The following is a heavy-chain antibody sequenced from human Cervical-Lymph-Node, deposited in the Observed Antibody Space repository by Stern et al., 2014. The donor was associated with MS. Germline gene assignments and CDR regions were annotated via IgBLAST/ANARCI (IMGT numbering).Heavy chain of an antibody. CDR1: GYIFTNYV. J-gene: IGHJ5*02. CDR3: ARGPVLRFLEWFSNVDDWIDP. Sequence: QVQLVQSGAEVKKAGASVKVSCKASGYIFTNYVMHCVRQAPGQRLEWMGWIHADNGNTKYSQKFQGRVAMTRDTSATTVYMALSSLRSEDTAVYYCARGPVLRFLEWFSNVDDWIDPWGQGTLVTVSS. CDR2: IHADNGNT. D-gene: IGHD3-3*01. V-gene: IGHV1-3*01.